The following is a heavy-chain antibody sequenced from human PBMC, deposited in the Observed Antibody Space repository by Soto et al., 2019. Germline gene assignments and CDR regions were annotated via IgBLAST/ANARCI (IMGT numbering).Heavy chain of an antibody. CDR2: INSGGSST. CDR3: ARVSGWDPLVYGMDV. J-gene: IGHJ6*02. CDR1: GFTFSSYW. D-gene: IGHD1-26*01. V-gene: IGHV3-74*01. Sequence: PGGSLRLSCAASGFTFSSYWMHWVRQAPGKGLVWVSRINSGGSSTSYADSVKGRFTISRDNAKNTLYLQMNSLRAEDTAVYYCARVSGWDPLVYGMDVWGQGTTVTVSS.